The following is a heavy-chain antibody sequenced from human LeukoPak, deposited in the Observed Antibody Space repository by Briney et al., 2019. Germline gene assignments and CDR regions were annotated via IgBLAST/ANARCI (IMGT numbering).Heavy chain of an antibody. Sequence: QPGGSLRLSCSASGFTFSSYAMHWVRQAPGKGLEYVSAISSNGGSTYYADSVKGRFTISRDNSKNTLYLQMSSLRAEDTAVYYCVKGREWTTPSRDAFDIWGQGTMVTVSS. V-gene: IGHV3-64D*09. CDR1: GFTFSSYA. CDR3: VKGREWTTPSRDAFDI. J-gene: IGHJ3*02. D-gene: IGHD3-3*01. CDR2: ISSNGGST.